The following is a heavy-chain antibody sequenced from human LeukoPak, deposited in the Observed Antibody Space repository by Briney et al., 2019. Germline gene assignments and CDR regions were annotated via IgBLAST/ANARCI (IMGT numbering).Heavy chain of an antibody. V-gene: IGHV1-2*02. CDR2: IKPNSVGT. Sequence: ASLKVSCKASGYTFTGYYMHWVRQAPGQGLEWMGWIKPNSVGTNYAQKFQGRVTMTKDTSISTAYMELSRLRSDDTAVYYCARSGVRGVNWHYYYYYMDVWGKGTTVTVSS. J-gene: IGHJ6*03. D-gene: IGHD3-10*01. CDR1: GYTFTGYY. CDR3: ARSGVRGVNWHYYYYYMDV.